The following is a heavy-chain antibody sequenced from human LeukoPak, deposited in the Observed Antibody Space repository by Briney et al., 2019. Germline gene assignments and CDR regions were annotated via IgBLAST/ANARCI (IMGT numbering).Heavy chain of an antibody. CDR2: FHTSGST. D-gene: IGHD3-22*01. CDR3: AGDTYYYDSSGYSNFDY. CDR1: GCSISSYY. J-gene: IGHJ4*02. Sequence: SETLSLTCTVSGCSISSYYWSWIRQPAGKRLEWIGRFHTSGSTNYNPSLKSRVTMSVDTSKNQFSLKLSSVTAADTAVYYCAGDTYYYDSSGYSNFDYWGQGTLVTVSS. V-gene: IGHV4-4*07.